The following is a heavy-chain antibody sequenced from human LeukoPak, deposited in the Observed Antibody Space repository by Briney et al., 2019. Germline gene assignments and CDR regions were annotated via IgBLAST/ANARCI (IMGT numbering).Heavy chain of an antibody. CDR1: GFTFSSYA. V-gene: IGHV3-64*01. Sequence: GGSLRLSCAASGFTFSSYAMHWVRQAPEKGLEYVSAISSNGGSTYYANSVKGRFTISRDNSKNTLYLQMNSLRAEDTAVYYCAREEMYYYDSSGYYYQLSPGYFDYWGQGTLVTVSS. CDR2: ISSNGGST. D-gene: IGHD3-22*01. CDR3: AREEMYYYDSSGYYYQLSPGYFDY. J-gene: IGHJ4*02.